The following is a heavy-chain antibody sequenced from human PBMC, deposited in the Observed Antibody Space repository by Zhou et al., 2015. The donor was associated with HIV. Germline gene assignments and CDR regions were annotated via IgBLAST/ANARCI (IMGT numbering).Heavy chain of an antibody. J-gene: IGHJ1*01. CDR1: GGTFSGSD. D-gene: IGHD1-1*01. CDR2: IIPLFPTP. CDR3: ARATTPQPSLSSFLT. Sequence: QVQLVQSGTEVKRPGSSVKVSCKASGGTFSGSDISWVRQAPGQGLEWMGGIIPLFPTPNYAETFQDRLTITADRSSGTAYMELTRLTSDDTAVYYCARATTPQPSLSSFLTWGQGTLISVSS. V-gene: IGHV1-69*06.